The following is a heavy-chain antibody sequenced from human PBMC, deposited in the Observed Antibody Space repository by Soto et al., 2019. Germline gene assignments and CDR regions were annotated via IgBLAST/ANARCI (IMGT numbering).Heavy chain of an antibody. CDR1: GGTFSSYA. V-gene: IGHV1-69*13. J-gene: IGHJ4*02. Sequence: ASVKVSCKASGGTFSSYAISWVRQAPGQGLEWMGGIIPIFGTANYAQKFQGRVTITADESTSTAYMELSSLRSEDTAVHYCTINYYDSSGYYSTASPFDYWGQGTLVTVSS. D-gene: IGHD3-22*01. CDR3: TINYYDSSGYYSTASPFDY. CDR2: IIPIFGTA.